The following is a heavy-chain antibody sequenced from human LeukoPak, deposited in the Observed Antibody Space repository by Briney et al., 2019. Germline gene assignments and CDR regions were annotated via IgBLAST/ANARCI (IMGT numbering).Heavy chain of an antibody. V-gene: IGHV4-39*01. Sequence: PSETLSLTRTVSGASISGSGYYWGWIRQPPGKGLEWIGSIYSSGSTYYNASLQSRVTISIETSKNQISLRLNSVTAADTAMYYCARSGGYGLIDYWGQGTLVTVSS. D-gene: IGHD1-26*01. CDR3: ARSGGYGLIDY. J-gene: IGHJ4*02. CDR1: GASISGSGYY. CDR2: IYSSGST.